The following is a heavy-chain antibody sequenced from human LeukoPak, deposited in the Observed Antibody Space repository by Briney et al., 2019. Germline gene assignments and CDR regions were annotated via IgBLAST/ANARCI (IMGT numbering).Heavy chain of an antibody. CDR3: ARGYYYDSSGYYSYFDY. V-gene: IGHV3-53*01. CDR1: GFTVSSNY. J-gene: IGHJ4*02. D-gene: IGHD3-22*01. CDR2: IYSGGST. Sequence: QAGGSLRLSCAASGFTVSSNYMSWVRQAPGKGLEWVSVIYSGGSTYYADSVKGRFTISRDNSKNTLYLQMNSLRAEDTAVYYCARGYYYDSSGYYSYFDYWGQGTLVTASS.